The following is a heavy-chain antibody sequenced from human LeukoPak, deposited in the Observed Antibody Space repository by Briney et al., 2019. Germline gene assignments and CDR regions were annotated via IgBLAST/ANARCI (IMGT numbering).Heavy chain of an antibody. CDR1: GYSLSSGYY. J-gene: IGHJ5*02. D-gene: IGHD3-16*02. V-gene: IGHV4-38-2*02. Sequence: SETLSLTCAVSGYSLSSGYYWGWIRPPPGKGLEWIGIIYYSGSTYYKPSLKGRVTISVDTYKNQFSLKLSSVSAADAAVYYCARDRAHEYDWGSDRDGDTCGQGNLVTVSS. CDR2: IYYSGST. CDR3: ARDRAHEYDWGSDRDGDT.